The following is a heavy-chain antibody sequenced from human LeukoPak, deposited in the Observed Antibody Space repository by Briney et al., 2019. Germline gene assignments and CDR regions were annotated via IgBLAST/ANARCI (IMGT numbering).Heavy chain of an antibody. Sequence: ASVKVSCKASGYTFTGYYMHWVRQAPGQGLEWMGWINPNSGGTNYAQKFQGRVTMTRDTSISTAYMELSRLRSDDTAVYYCAARYYDFWSGYQNWFDPWGQGTLVTVSS. J-gene: IGHJ5*02. CDR1: GYTFTGYY. CDR3: AARYYDFWSGYQNWFDP. V-gene: IGHV1-2*02. CDR2: INPNSGGT. D-gene: IGHD3-3*01.